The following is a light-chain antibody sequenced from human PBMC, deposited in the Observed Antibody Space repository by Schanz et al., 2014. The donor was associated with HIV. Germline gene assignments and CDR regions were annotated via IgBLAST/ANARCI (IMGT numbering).Light chain of an antibody. CDR3: QQYGSSPWT. CDR2: GAS. Sequence: EIVLTQSPVTLSLSPGERATLSCRASQSVSSSYLAWYQQKPGQAPRLLIFGASNRATGIPDRFSGGVSGTDFTLTISRVEPEDYAVYYCQQYGSSPWTFGQGTRVDVK. J-gene: IGKJ1*01. CDR1: QSVSSSY. V-gene: IGKV3-20*01.